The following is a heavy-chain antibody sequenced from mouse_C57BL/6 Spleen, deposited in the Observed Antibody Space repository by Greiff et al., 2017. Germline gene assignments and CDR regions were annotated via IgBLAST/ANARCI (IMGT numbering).Heavy chain of an antibody. CDR1: GYTFTSYW. V-gene: IGHV1-52*01. Sequence: QVQLQQSGAELVRPGSSVKLSCKASGYTFTSYWMHWVKQRPIQGLEWIGNIDPSDSETHYNQKFKDKATLTVDKSSSKAYMQLSSLTSEDSAVYYCATAVAGYYFDYWGQGTTLTVAS. CDR3: ATAVAGYYFDY. D-gene: IGHD1-1*01. CDR2: IDPSDSET. J-gene: IGHJ2*01.